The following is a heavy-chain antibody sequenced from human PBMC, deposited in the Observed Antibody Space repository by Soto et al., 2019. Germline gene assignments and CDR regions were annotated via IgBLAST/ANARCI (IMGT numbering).Heavy chain of an antibody. CDR3: ARRGGAYLDY. CDR1: GYTFTIYA. Sequence: QVQLVQSGAEAKEPGASVKVSCETSGYTFTIYAIHWVRQAPGQRLEWMGWIHAGNGNTKYSQKFQGRVTITRDTSATTVYMELSCLRFDDTAVYYCARRGGAYLDYWGQGTLVTVSS. CDR2: IHAGNGNT. V-gene: IGHV1-3*01. J-gene: IGHJ4*02. D-gene: IGHD3-10*01.